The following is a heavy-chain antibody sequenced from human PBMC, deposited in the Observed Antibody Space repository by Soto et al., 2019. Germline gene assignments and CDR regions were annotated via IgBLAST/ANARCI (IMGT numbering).Heavy chain of an antibody. CDR1: GYTFTSYY. V-gene: IGHV1-46*01. D-gene: IGHD6-13*01. J-gene: IGHJ1*01. CDR2: INPSGGSI. CDR3: ARDNEGIAAPGGLQH. Sequence: ASVKVSCKASGYTFTSYYMNWVRQAPGQGLEWIGIINPSGGSISDAQKFQGRVTMTRDTSTSTVYMELSSLRSEDTAVYYCARDNEGIAAPGGLQHSGQGTLVTVSS.